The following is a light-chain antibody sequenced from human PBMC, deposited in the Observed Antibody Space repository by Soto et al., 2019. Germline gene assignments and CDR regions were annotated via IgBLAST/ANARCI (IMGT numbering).Light chain of an antibody. V-gene: IGLV2-14*03. CDR2: DVS. J-gene: IGLJ1*01. CDR1: SSDVGGYNY. Sequence: QSVLTQPASVSGPPGQSITFSCTGTSSDVGGYNYVSWYQHHPGKAPKLMIYDVSNRPSGVSNRFSGSKSGNTASLTISGLQAEDEADYYCSSYTGTSTCVFGTGTKVTVL. CDR3: SSYTGTSTCV.